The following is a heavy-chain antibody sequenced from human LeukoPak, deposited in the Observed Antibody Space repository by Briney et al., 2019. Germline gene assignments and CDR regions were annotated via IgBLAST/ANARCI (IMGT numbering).Heavy chain of an antibody. CDR2: IYYSGST. CDR1: GGSVNNYD. V-gene: IGHV4-59*02. J-gene: IGHJ5*02. CDR3: ARDRAEGGGYWFDP. Sequence: SETLSPTCTVSGGSVNNYDWSWIRQPPGKGLEYIGYIYYSGSTNYNPSLKSRVTISVDTSKNQFSLNLKSVTAADTAVYYCARDRAEGGGYWFDPWGQGTLVTVSS. D-gene: IGHD5-12*01.